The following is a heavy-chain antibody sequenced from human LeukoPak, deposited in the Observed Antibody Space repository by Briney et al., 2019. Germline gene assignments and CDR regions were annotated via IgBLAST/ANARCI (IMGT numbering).Heavy chain of an antibody. CDR3: ARERYYYDSSGPMNAFDI. CDR2: SSSSDDGK. Sequence: GGSLRLSCTASGLSLNNYAMSWVRQVPGKGLAWVSASSSSDDGKWYAESVKGRFTISRDNAKNSLYLQMNSLRAEDTAVYYCARERYYYDSSGPMNAFDIWGQGTMVTVSS. CDR1: GLSLNNYA. V-gene: IGHV3-21*01. J-gene: IGHJ3*02. D-gene: IGHD3-22*01.